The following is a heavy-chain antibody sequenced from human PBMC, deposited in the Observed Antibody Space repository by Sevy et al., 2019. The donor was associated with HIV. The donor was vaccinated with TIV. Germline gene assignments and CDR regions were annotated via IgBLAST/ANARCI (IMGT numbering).Heavy chain of an antibody. CDR3: ARLSSCGGDCYYFDY. V-gene: IGHV3-30*04. Sequence: GGSLRLSCAASGFTFSHYALHWVRQAPGKGLEWVAIMSYVGNSENDADSVKGRFTISRDNSKNALYLQMNSLRAEDTALYYCARLSSCGGDCYYFDYWGQGTLVTVSS. CDR1: GFTFSHYA. J-gene: IGHJ4*02. CDR2: MSYVGNSE. D-gene: IGHD2-21*02.